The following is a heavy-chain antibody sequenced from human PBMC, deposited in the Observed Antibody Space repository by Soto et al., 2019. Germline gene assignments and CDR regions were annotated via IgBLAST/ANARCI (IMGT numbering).Heavy chain of an antibody. CDR3: ASRRPRPRRYFDY. CDR1: GGSFSGYY. V-gene: IGHV4-34*01. Sequence: SETLSLTCAVYGGSFSGYYWSWIRQPPGKGLEWIGEINHSGSTNYNPSLKSRVTISVDTSKNQFSLKLSSVTAADTAVYYCASRRPRPRRYFDYWGQGTLVTVSS. CDR2: INHSGST. J-gene: IGHJ4*02.